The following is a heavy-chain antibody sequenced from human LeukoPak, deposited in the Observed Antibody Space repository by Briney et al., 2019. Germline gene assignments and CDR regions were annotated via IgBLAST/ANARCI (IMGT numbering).Heavy chain of an antibody. CDR2: ISAYNGNT. D-gene: IGHD4-17*01. CDR3: ARGYRAVTTYLGVYYYGMDV. J-gene: IGHJ6*02. CDR1: GYTFTSYG. Sequence: ASVKVSCKASGYTFTSYGISWVRQAPGQGLEWMGWISAYNGNTNYAQKLQGRVTMTTDTSTSTAYMELSSLRSEDTAVYYCARGYRAVTTYLGVYYYGMDVWGQGTTVTVSS. V-gene: IGHV1-18*01.